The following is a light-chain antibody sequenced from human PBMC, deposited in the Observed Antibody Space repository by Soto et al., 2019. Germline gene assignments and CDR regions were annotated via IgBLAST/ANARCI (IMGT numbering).Light chain of an antibody. J-gene: IGKJ1*01. CDR1: QSISGW. Sequence: DIQMTQSPSILSASVGDRVTITCRASQSISGWLAWYQQKPGKAPNLLIYKASSLESGVPLRFSGSGSGTEFTLTISSLQPDDFAAYYCQHYNTYPWTFGQGTKVEIK. CDR2: KAS. V-gene: IGKV1-5*03. CDR3: QHYNTYPWT.